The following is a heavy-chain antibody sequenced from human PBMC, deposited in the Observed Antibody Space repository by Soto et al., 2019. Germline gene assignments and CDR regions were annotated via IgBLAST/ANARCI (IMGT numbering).Heavy chain of an antibody. CDR2: IYWDDDK. V-gene: IGHV2-5*02. CDR3: AHRVLRTVFGLVTTTAIYFDF. J-gene: IGHJ4*02. Sequence: QITLNESGPTVVRPTEPLTLTCRFSGFSLTTSGVGVGWIRQSPGKAPEWLALIYWDDDKRYSASLKSRLTITKDTSKNQVILTVSDMDPTDTVTYYCAHRVLRTVFGLVTTTAIYFDFWGQGTPVPVSS. CDR1: GFSLTTSGVG. D-gene: IGHD3-3*01.